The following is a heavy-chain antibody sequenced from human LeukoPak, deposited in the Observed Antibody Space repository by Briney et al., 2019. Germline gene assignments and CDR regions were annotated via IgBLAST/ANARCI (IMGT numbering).Heavy chain of an antibody. Sequence: GASVKVSCKASGYTFTGYYMHWVRQAPGQGLEWMGRINPNSGGTNYAQKFQGRVTMTRDTSISTAYMELSRLRSEDTAVYYCARVCDCSSTSCYFEPTPSVCGSGVATYYYYYMDVWGKGTTVTVSS. V-gene: IGHV1-2*06. CDR1: GYTFTGYY. CDR3: ARVCDCSSTSCYFEPTPSVCGSGVATYYYYYMDV. D-gene: IGHD2-2*01. CDR2: INPNSGGT. J-gene: IGHJ6*03.